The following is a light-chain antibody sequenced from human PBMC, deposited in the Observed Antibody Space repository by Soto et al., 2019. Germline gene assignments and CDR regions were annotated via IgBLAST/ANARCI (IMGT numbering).Light chain of an antibody. CDR3: QQYHIYSGT. Sequence: DIQMTPSPLTLSASVGDRVTNTCRASQTIDSWLAWYQQRPGKPPNLLIYKASTLASGVPSRFSGSGSGTEFTLTINSLQPDDFATYYCQQYHIYSGTFGQGTKVDIK. CDR1: QTIDSW. J-gene: IGKJ1*01. CDR2: KAS. V-gene: IGKV1-5*03.